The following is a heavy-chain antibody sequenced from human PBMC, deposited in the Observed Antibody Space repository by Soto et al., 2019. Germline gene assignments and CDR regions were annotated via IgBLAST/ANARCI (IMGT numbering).Heavy chain of an antibody. V-gene: IGHV4-34*01. CDR3: ARGVVVVPAAPTLYYYYYGLDV. CDR2: INHSGST. CDR1: GGSFSGYY. D-gene: IGHD2-2*01. Sequence: PSETLSLTCAVYGGSFSGYYWSWIRQPPGKGLEWIGEINHSGSTNYNPSLKSRVTISVDTSKNQFSLKLSSVTAADTAVYYCARGVVVVPAAPTLYYYYYGLDVWGQGTLVTVSS. J-gene: IGHJ6*02.